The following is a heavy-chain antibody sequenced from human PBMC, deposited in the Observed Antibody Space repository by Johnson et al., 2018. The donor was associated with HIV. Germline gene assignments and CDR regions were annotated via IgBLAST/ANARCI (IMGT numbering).Heavy chain of an antibody. CDR3: ARGRPWGWELRRDAFDV. Sequence: QVQLVESGGGLVKPGGSLRLSCAASGFTFSDYYMTWIRQAPGKGLEWVSSIGSGGHNIYYADSVKGRFTISRDNSENTLYLQMNSLRVEDTALYYCARGRPWGWELRRDAFDVWGQGTMVTVSS. CDR2: IGSGGHNI. V-gene: IGHV3-11*01. J-gene: IGHJ3*01. D-gene: IGHD4-23*01. CDR1: GFTFSDYY.